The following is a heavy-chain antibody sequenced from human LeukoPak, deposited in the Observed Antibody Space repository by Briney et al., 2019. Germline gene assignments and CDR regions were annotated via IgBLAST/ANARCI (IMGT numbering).Heavy chain of an antibody. J-gene: IGHJ2*01. CDR1: GFTFSSYE. Sequence: GGSLRLSCAASGFTFSSYEMNWVRQAPGKGLEWVSYISSSGSTIYYADSVKGRFTISRDNAKNSLYLQMNSLRAEDTAVYYCARDQDVDRSLSRWYFDLWGRGTLVTVSS. CDR2: ISSSGSTI. CDR3: ARDQDVDRSLSRWYFDL. V-gene: IGHV3-48*03. D-gene: IGHD2-15*01.